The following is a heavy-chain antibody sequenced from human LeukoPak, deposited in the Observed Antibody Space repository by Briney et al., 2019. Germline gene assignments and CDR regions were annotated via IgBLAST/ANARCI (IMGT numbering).Heavy chain of an antibody. CDR2: IKQDGSEK. J-gene: IGHJ4*02. D-gene: IGHD3-3*01. CDR3: ARDQYDTWSRRGNFDS. CDR1: GFTFSNSW. Sequence: GGSLRLSCAASGFTFSNSWMSWGRQAPGKGLEWVANIKQDGSEKYYVDSVKGRFTISRDNAKNSLYLQMNSLRAEDTAVFYCARDQYDTWSRRGNFDSWGQGTLVIVSS. V-gene: IGHV3-7*03.